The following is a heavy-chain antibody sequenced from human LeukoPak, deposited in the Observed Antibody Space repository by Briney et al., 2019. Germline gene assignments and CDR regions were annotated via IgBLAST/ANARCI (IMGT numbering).Heavy chain of an antibody. CDR1: GYTFTSYY. V-gene: IGHV1-46*01. CDR3: ARDKDVDYYDSSGYLDY. J-gene: IGHJ4*02. D-gene: IGHD3-22*01. Sequence: GASVKVSCKASGYTFTSYYMHWVRQAPGQGLEWMGIINPSGGSTSYAQKFQGRVTMTRDTSTSTVYMELSSLRSEDTAVYYCARDKDVDYYDSSGYLDYWGQGTLVTVSS. CDR2: INPSGGST.